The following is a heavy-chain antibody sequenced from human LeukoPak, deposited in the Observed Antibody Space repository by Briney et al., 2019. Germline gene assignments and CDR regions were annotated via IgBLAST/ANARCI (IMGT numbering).Heavy chain of an antibody. CDR1: GGTFSSYA. V-gene: IGHV1-69*13. J-gene: IGHJ4*02. CDR3: AREGVGVATVYFDY. D-gene: IGHD5-12*01. CDR2: IIPIFGTA. Sequence: GASVKVSCKASGGTFSSYATSWVRQAPGQGLEWMGGIIPIFGTANYAQKFQGRVTITADESTSTAYMELSSLRSEDTAVYYCAREGVGVATVYFDYWGQGTLVTVSS.